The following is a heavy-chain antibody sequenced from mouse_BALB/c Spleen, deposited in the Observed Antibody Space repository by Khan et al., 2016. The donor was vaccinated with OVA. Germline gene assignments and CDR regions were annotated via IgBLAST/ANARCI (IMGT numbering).Heavy chain of an antibody. Sequence: QVQLKESGAELVRPGVSVKISCKGSGYTFTDFAIHWVKRSHAKSLEWIGVISTYYGDADYNQKFKGKATMTVDKSSSTAFVELARLTPEDSANYYCVRGSGNSRFAYWGQGTLVTVSA. CDR2: ISTYYGDA. CDR3: VRGSGNSRFAY. V-gene: IGHV1S137*01. J-gene: IGHJ3*01. D-gene: IGHD1-3*01. CDR1: GYTFTDFA.